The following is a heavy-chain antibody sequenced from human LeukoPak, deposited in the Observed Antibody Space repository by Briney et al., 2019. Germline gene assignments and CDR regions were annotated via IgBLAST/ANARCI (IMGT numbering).Heavy chain of an antibody. V-gene: IGHV1-2*02. CDR1: GHMFADYY. Sequence: ASVKVSCKASGHMFADYYIHWVRQAPGQGLEWMGWMSVDSGGTKYAQKFQGRVTMTRDTSISTAFMDLTRLRFDDTAVYYCARDSKLTGTSSDSWGQGTLVTVSS. D-gene: IGHD1-7*01. J-gene: IGHJ4*02. CDR3: ARDSKLTGTSSDS. CDR2: MSVDSGGT.